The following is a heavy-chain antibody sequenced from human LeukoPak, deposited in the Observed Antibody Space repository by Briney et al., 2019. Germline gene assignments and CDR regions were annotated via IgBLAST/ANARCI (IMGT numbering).Heavy chain of an antibody. Sequence: PGGSLRLSCAASGFTVSSNYMSWVRQAPGKGLEWVAVISYDGSNKYYADSVKGRFTISRDNSKNTLYLQMNSPRDEDTAVYFCAREVAVGAVDNWGQGTLVTVSS. V-gene: IGHV3-30*03. CDR2: ISYDGSNK. CDR3: AREVAVGAVDN. CDR1: GFTVSSNY. D-gene: IGHD6-19*01. J-gene: IGHJ4*02.